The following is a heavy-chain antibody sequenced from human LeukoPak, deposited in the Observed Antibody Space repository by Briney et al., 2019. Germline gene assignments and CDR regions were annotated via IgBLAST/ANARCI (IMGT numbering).Heavy chain of an antibody. CDR3: AKRRYDSSGHFDS. J-gene: IGHJ4*02. CDR2: IHKNAIT. Sequence: GGSLRLSCAASGFTVSSNYMTWVRQAPGKGLEWVSVIHKNAITYYADTVKGRFTISRDNSKNMLYLQMNRLRAEDTAVYYCAKRRYDSSGHFDSWGQGTLVTVSS. D-gene: IGHD3-22*01. CDR1: GFTVSSNY. V-gene: IGHV3-53*01.